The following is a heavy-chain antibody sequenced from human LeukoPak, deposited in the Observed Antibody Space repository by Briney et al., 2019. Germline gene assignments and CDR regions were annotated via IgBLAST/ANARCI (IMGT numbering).Heavy chain of an antibody. V-gene: IGHV1-18*01. CDR3: ARAYDFWSGYYMPPKYNWFDP. J-gene: IGHJ5*02. CDR2: ISGYNGNT. CDR1: GYTFTSYV. D-gene: IGHD3-3*01. Sequence: ASVKVPCKASGYTFTSYVISWVRQAPGQGLEWMGWISGYNGNTNYAQKLRGRVTMTTDTSTSTAYMELSSLRSEDTAVSYCARAYDFWSGYYMPPKYNWFDPWGQGTLVTVSS.